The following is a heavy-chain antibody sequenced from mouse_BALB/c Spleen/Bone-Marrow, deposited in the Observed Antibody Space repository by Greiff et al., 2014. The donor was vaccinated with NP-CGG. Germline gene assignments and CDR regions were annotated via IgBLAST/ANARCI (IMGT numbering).Heavy chain of an antibody. J-gene: IGHJ3*01. D-gene: IGHD3-1*01. CDR3: VTKGSSGYGLFAY. Sequence: VQLQQSGPELVKPGASVKMSRKASGYTFTDYYMKWVKQSHGKNLEWIGDINPNNGDTFYNQKFKGKATLTVDTSSSTAYMQLNSLTSEDSAVYYCVTKGSSGYGLFAYWGQGTLVTVSA. V-gene: IGHV1-26*01. CDR1: GYTFTDYY. CDR2: INPNNGDT.